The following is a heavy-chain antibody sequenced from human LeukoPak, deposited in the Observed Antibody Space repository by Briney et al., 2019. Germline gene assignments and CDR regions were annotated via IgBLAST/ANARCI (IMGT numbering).Heavy chain of an antibody. Sequence: GESLKISFKASGYSFTSYWIGWVRQMPGKGLEWMGIIYPGDSETRYSPSFQGQVTISGDKSISTAYLQWSSLKASDTALYYCATASSGWYLDNWGQGTLVTVSS. CDR2: IYPGDSET. D-gene: IGHD6-19*01. CDR3: ATASSGWYLDN. CDR1: GYSFTSYW. V-gene: IGHV5-51*01. J-gene: IGHJ4*02.